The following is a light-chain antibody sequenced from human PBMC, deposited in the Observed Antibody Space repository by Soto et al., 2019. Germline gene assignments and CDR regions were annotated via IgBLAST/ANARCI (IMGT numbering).Light chain of an antibody. CDR2: NAS. CDR1: QSVSNSY. V-gene: IGKV3-20*01. J-gene: IGKJ4*01. Sequence: EIVLTQSPDTLSLSPGERATLSCRASQSVSNSYLAWYQQKPGQAPRLLIYNASSRATGIPDKFSGSGSGTDFTLTISRLEPEDFAVYYCQQYGSSPLTFGGGTKVEIE. CDR3: QQYGSSPLT.